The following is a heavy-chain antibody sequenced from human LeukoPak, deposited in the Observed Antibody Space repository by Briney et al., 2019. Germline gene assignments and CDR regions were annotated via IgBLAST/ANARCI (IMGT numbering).Heavy chain of an antibody. CDR1: GFTFSSYW. CDR2: IKQDGSEK. V-gene: IGHV3-7*01. Sequence: PGGSLRLSCAASGFTFSSYWMSWVRQAPGKGLEWVANIKQDGSEKYYVDSVKGRFTISGDNAKNSLYLQMNSLRAEDTAVYYCARERRIAAAGRWRVPGRGTTFDCWGQGTLVTVSS. D-gene: IGHD6-13*01. CDR3: ARERRIAAAGRWRVPGRGTTFDC. J-gene: IGHJ4*02.